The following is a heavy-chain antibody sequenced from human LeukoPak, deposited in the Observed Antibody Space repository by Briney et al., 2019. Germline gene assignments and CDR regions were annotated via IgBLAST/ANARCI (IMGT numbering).Heavy chain of an antibody. J-gene: IGHJ4*02. V-gene: IGHV1-18*01. D-gene: IGHD5-18*01. Sequence: ASVKVSCKASGYTFTSYAMHWVRQAPGQGLEWMGWISAYNGNTNYAQKLQGRVTMTTDTSTSTAYMELRSLRSDDTAVYYCARVVDRRGYSYAIDYWGQGTLVTVSS. CDR1: GYTFTSYA. CDR3: ARVVDRRGYSYAIDY. CDR2: ISAYNGNT.